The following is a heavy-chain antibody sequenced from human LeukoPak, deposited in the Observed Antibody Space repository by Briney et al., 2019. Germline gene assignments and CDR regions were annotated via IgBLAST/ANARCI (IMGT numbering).Heavy chain of an antibody. V-gene: IGHV3-21*04. D-gene: IGHD3-10*01. Sequence: GGSLRLSCAASGFTFSSYSMNWVRQAPGKGLEWVSSISSSSSYIYYADSVKGRFTISRDNAKNSLYLRMNSLRAEDTAVYYCAKARYGSGSYPYYFEYWGQGTLVTVSS. J-gene: IGHJ4*02. CDR1: GFTFSSYS. CDR3: AKARYGSGSYPYYFEY. CDR2: ISSSSSYI.